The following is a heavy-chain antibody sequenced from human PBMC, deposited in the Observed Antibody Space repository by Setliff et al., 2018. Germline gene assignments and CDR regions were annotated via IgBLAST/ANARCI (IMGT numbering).Heavy chain of an antibody. D-gene: IGHD6-19*01. CDR1: GYTFPSYG. V-gene: IGHV1-18*01. J-gene: IGHJ3*01. Sequence: GASVKVSCKASGYTFPSYGFSWVRQAPGQGLEWMGWISAYNGNTNYGQKYQGRVTMTTDTSTNTVYMELRSLRSDDTAVYFCVREYSGGGLMWGQGTMVTVSS. CDR2: ISAYNGNT. CDR3: VREYSGGGLM.